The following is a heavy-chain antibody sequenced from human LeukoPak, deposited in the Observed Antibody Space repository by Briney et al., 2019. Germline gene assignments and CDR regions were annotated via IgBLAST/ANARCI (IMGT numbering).Heavy chain of an antibody. D-gene: IGHD1-1*01. CDR3: ARGEPGYNWNYAFDY. CDR1: GYSFTRYW. CDR2: IYPGDSDT. V-gene: IGHV5-51*01. Sequence: HGESLKISCRGSGYSFTRYWIGWVRQMPGKGLEWMGIIYPGDSDTRYSPSFQGHVTISADKPITTPYLQVSSVKASDTAIYYCARGEPGYNWNYAFDYWGQGTQVTVSS. J-gene: IGHJ4*02.